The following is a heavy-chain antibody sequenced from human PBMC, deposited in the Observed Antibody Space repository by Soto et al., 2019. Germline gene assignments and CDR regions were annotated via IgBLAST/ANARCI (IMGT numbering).Heavy chain of an antibody. CDR2: ISSYNGYT. Sequence: QVQLVQSGAEEKKPGASVKVSCKASGYNFPSFIISWVRQAPGQGLEWLGWISSYNGYTQYAEKFQGRFTMTAHTSTSTAYMELRSVRSDDTAVYYCAKGGDLSRTSFYSPNYDYGLDVWGQGTTVTVS. J-gene: IGHJ6*02. CDR1: GYNFPSFI. V-gene: IGHV1-18*01. CDR3: AKGGDLSRTSFYSPNYDYGLDV. D-gene: IGHD2-2*01.